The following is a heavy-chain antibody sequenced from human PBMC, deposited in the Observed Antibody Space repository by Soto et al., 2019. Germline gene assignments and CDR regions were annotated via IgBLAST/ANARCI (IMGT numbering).Heavy chain of an antibody. CDR3: ARQGYCTNGVCPRYFDY. CDR2: ISYDGSNK. Sequence: GGSLRLSRAASGFTFSSYAMHWVRQAPGKGLEWVAVISYDGSNKYYADSVKGRFTISRDNSKNTLYLQMNSLRAEDTAVYYCARQGYCTNGVCPRYFDYWGQGTLVTVSS. CDR1: GFTFSSYA. V-gene: IGHV3-30*04. J-gene: IGHJ4*02. D-gene: IGHD2-8*01.